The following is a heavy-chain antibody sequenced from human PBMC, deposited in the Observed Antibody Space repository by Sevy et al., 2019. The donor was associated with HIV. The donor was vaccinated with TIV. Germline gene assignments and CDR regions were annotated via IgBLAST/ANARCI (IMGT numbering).Heavy chain of an antibody. CDR3: ATHAGIAAAGRVFDY. V-gene: IGHV3-72*01. D-gene: IGHD6-13*01. CDR2: TRNKADSYTT. J-gene: IGHJ4*02. CDR1: GFTFSDHY. Sequence: GGSLRLSCAASGFTFSDHYMEWVRQAPGKGLEWVGRTRNKADSYTTEYTASVRGRFTISRDDSKNSLYLQMNSLKTEDTAVYYCATHAGIAAAGRVFDYWGQGTLVTVSS.